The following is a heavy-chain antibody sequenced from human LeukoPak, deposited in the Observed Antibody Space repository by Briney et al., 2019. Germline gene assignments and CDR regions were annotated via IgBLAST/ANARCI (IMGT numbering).Heavy chain of an antibody. CDR2: IYYSGST. CDR3: ASSEYSSSSPDY. Sequence: TSETLSLTCAVYGGSFSGYYWSWIRQPPGKGLEWIGYIYYSGSTNYNPSLKSRVTISVDTSKNQFSLKLSSVTAADTAVYYCASSEYSSSSPDYWGQGTLVTVSS. D-gene: IGHD6-6*01. J-gene: IGHJ4*02. V-gene: IGHV4-59*01. CDR1: GGSFSGYY.